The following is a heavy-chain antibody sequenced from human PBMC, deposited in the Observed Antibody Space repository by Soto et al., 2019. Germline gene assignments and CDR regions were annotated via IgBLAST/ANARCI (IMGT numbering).Heavy chain of an antibody. CDR3: ASYDSSGYYYEKAFDI. Sequence: QVQLQESGPGLVKPSQTLSLTCTVSGGSISSGGYYWSWIRQHPGKGLEWIGYIYYSGSTYYNPSLKSRVTISVDTSKNQFSLKRRSITAADTAVYYCASYDSSGYYYEKAFDIWGQGTMVTVSS. D-gene: IGHD3-22*01. CDR1: GGSISSGGYY. V-gene: IGHV4-31*03. J-gene: IGHJ3*02. CDR2: IYYSGST.